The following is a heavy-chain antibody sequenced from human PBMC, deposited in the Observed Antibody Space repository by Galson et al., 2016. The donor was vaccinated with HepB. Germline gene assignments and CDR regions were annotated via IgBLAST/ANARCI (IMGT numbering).Heavy chain of an antibody. CDR2: INNDGSTT. D-gene: IGHD6-19*01. J-gene: IGHJ5*02. CDR3: TKRAVAAGLNLFDP. CDR1: GFTFRNYA. Sequence: SLRLSCAASGFTFRNYAINWVRQAPGRGLEWLSTINNDGSTTHYADSVKGRFTISRDNSKNTLYLQMNSLRAGGTAIYYCTKRAVAAGLNLFDPWGQGTQVLVSS. V-gene: IGHV3-23*01.